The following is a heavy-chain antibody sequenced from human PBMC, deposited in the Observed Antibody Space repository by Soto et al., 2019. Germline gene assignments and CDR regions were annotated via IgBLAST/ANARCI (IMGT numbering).Heavy chain of an antibody. CDR2: MNPNSGNT. J-gene: IGHJ4*02. CDR3: ARGTPDEPYTFDY. V-gene: IGHV1-8*01. D-gene: IGHD2-2*02. Sequence: WASVKVSCKASGYTFTSYDINWVRQATGQGLEWMGWMNPNSGNTGYAQKFQGRVTMTRNTSISTAYMELSSLRSEDTAVYYCARGTPDEPYTFDYWGQGALVTVSS. CDR1: GYTFTSYD.